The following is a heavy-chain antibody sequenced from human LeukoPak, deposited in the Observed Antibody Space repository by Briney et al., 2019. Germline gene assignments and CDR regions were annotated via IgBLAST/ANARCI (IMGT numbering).Heavy chain of an antibody. V-gene: IGHV3-48*01. CDR3: AKTGTPWYYFDY. CDR2: IGTSSTTI. D-gene: IGHD1-1*01. J-gene: IGHJ4*02. Sequence: GGSLRLSCAASGFTFSSYTMNWVRQPPGKGLEWVSNIGTSSTTIYYADSVKGRFTISRDNSKNTLYLQMNSLRAEDTAVYYCAKTGTPWYYFDYWGQGTLVTVSS. CDR1: GFTFSSYT.